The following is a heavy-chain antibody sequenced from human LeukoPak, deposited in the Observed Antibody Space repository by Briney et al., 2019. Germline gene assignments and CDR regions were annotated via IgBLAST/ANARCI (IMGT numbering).Heavy chain of an antibody. CDR3: AREGRKTQVDY. D-gene: IGHD2-15*01. J-gene: IGHJ4*02. Sequence: SETLSLTCTVSGGSISNYYWSWIRQPPGKGLEWIGYIYYSGSTNYNPSLKSRVTISVDTSKNQFSLKLSSVTAADTAVYYCAREGRKTQVDYWGQGTLVTVSS. CDR1: GGSISNYY. CDR2: IYYSGST. V-gene: IGHV4-59*12.